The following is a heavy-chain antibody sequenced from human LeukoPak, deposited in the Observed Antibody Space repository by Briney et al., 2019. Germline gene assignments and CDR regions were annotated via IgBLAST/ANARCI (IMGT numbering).Heavy chain of an antibody. CDR2: IYTSGST. D-gene: IGHD3-3*01. J-gene: IGHJ6*03. V-gene: IGHV4-61*02. CDR3: ARDVGFTYYDFETSYYYYYYMDV. Sequence: SQTLSLTCTVSGGSISSGSYYWSWIRQPAGKGLEWIGRIYTSGSTNYNSSLKSRVTISVDTSKNQFSLKLSSVTAADTAVYYCARDVGFTYYDFETSYYYYYYMDVWGKGTTVTVSS. CDR1: GGSISSGSYY.